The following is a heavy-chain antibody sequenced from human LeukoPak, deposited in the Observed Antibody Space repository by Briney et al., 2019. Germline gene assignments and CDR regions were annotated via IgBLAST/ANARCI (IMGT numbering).Heavy chain of an antibody. CDR1: GFTFSSYS. D-gene: IGHD2-2*01. Sequence: PGGSLRLSCAASGFTFSSYSMNWVRQAPGKGLEWVSSISSSSSYIYHADSVKGRFTISRDNAKNSLYLQMNSLRAEDTAVYYCAGDSHGAVVVPDFWGQGTLVTVSS. V-gene: IGHV3-21*01. J-gene: IGHJ4*02. CDR3: AGDSHGAVVVPDF. CDR2: ISSSSSYI.